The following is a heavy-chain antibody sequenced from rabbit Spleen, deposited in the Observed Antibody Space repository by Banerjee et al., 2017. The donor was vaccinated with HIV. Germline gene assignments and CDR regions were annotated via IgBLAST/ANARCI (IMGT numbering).Heavy chain of an antibody. D-gene: IGHD1-1*01. J-gene: IGHJ4*01. V-gene: IGHV1S47*01. CDR2: IDPVFGTT. Sequence: QEQLVESGGGLVQPGGSLKLSCKASGLDFSTVGVSWVRQAPGKGLEWIAYIDPVFGTTYYANWVNGRFTISSHNAQNTLYLQLNSLTAADTATYFCVRGASDSGYYSLWGPGTLVTVS. CDR1: GLDFSTVG. CDR3: VRGASDSGYYSL.